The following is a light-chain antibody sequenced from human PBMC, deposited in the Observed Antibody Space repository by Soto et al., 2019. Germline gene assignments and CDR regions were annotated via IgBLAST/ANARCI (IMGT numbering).Light chain of an antibody. CDR1: QSISSY. V-gene: IGKV1-39*01. J-gene: IGKJ1*01. CDR2: VAS. Sequence: DIQMTQSPSSLSASVGDRVTITCRASQSISSYLNWYQQQPGTAPKLLIYVASILQSGAPSRFSGSGSGTDFSLTISSLPPEDFATYYCQQSYNTPWTFGQGTEVEIK. CDR3: QQSYNTPWT.